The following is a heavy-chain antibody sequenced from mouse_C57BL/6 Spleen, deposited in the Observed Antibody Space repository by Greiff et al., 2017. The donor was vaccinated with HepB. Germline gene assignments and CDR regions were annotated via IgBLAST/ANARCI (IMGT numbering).Heavy chain of an antibody. CDR3: AIMTTVVPFDY. Sequence: QVQLQQPGAELVKPGASVKVSCKASGYTFTSYWMHWVKQRPGQGLEWIGRIHPSDSDTNYNQKFKGKATLTVDKSSSTAYMQPSSLTSVYSEVYYCAIMTTVVPFDYWGQGTTLTVSS. CDR2: IHPSDSDT. J-gene: IGHJ2*01. CDR1: GYTFTSYW. V-gene: IGHV1-74*01. D-gene: IGHD1-1*01.